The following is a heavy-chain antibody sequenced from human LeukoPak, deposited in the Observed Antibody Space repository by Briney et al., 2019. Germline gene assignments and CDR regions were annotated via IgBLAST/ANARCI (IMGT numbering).Heavy chain of an antibody. V-gene: IGHV4-39*07. Sequence: SSETLSLTCTVSGDSISRNNYYWGWIRQPPGKGLEWIASIYYSGSTYYNPSLKSRVTISVDPSKNQFSLKVKSVSAADTAVYYCARTLYPWNFDYWGQGTLVTVSS. CDR1: GDSISRNNYY. CDR3: ARTLYPWNFDY. D-gene: IGHD1-1*01. J-gene: IGHJ4*02. CDR2: IYYSGST.